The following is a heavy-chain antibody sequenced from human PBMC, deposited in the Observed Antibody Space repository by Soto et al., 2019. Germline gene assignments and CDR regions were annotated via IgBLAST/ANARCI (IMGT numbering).Heavy chain of an antibody. CDR2: IYHSGST. J-gene: IGHJ5*02. CDR3: ARAYCSGGSCYTGPSWFDP. Sequence: SETLSLTCAVSGGSISSNNWWSWVRQPPGKGLEWIGEIYHSGSTNYNPSLKSRVTISVDKSKNQFSLKLSSVTAADTAVYYCARAYCSGGSCYTGPSWFDPWGQGTLVTVSS. CDR1: GGSISSNNW. D-gene: IGHD2-15*01. V-gene: IGHV4-4*02.